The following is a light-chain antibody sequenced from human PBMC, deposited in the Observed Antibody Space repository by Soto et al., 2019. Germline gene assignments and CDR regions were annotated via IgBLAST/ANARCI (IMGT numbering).Light chain of an antibody. CDR1: QSVSSN. J-gene: IGKJ5*01. CDR2: GAS. Sequence: ERVMTQSPATLSVSPGERATLSCRASQSVSSNLAWYQQKPGQAPMLFIYGASTRATAIPPRFSGSVSGTEFTLTISSLQSEDVAVYYCQQYDTWPITFGQGTRLEIK. CDR3: QQYDTWPIT. V-gene: IGKV3-15*01.